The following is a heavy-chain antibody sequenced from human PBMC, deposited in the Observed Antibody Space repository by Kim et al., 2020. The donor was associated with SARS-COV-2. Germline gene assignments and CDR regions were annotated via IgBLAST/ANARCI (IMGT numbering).Heavy chain of an antibody. D-gene: IGHD3-10*01. Sequence: GGSLRLSCAASGFTFSGYAMSWVRQAPGRGLEWVATISGIGDRTFYADSVKGRFTISRDNSKNTLVLQMNSLRAEDTALYYCANGHGSGNHPRCWFDPLG. V-gene: IGHV3-23*01. CDR3: ANGHGSGNHPRCWFDP. CDR1: GFTFSGYA. J-gene: IGHJ5*02. CDR2: ISGIGDRT.